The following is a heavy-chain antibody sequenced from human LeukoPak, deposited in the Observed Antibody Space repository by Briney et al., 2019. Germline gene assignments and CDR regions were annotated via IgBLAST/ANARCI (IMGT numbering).Heavy chain of an antibody. J-gene: IGHJ4*02. D-gene: IGHD6-13*01. CDR1: GFIFNSYG. Sequence: GGSLRLSCVASGFIFNSYGMHWVRQAPGKGLVWVSRINSDATSTSYADSVRGRFTISRDDAKNTMYLQMNSLRAEDTAMYYCVRGSPGYSSSWHAYWGQGTLVTVSS. CDR3: VRGSPGYSSSWHAY. CDR2: INSDATST. V-gene: IGHV3-74*01.